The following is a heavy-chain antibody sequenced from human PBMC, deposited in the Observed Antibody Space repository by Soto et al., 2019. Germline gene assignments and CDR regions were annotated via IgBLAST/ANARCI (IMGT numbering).Heavy chain of an antibody. Sequence: PSETLSLTCTVSGGSISSYYWSWIRQPPGKGLEWIGYIYYSGSTNYNPSLKSRVTISVDTSKNQFSLKLSSVTAADTAVYYCARGARWLQFPWFDPWGQGTLVTVSS. D-gene: IGHD5-12*01. V-gene: IGHV4-59*01. CDR2: IYYSGST. CDR1: GGSISSYY. CDR3: ARGARWLQFPWFDP. J-gene: IGHJ5*02.